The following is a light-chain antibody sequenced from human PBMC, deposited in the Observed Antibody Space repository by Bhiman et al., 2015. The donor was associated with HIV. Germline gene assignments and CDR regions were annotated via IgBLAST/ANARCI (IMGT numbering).Light chain of an antibody. V-gene: IGLV1-51*02. Sequence: QSLLTQPPSVSAAPGQKVTISCSGSSSNIGNNYVSWYQQLPGTAPKLLIYENNKRPSGIPDRFSGSKSGTSATLGITGLQTGDEADYYCTSYTISSLYVFGTGTKVTVL. CDR2: ENN. CDR3: TSYTISSLYV. CDR1: SSNIGNNY. J-gene: IGLJ1*01.